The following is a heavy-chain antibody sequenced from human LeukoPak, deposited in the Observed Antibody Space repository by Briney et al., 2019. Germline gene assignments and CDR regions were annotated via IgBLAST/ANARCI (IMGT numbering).Heavy chain of an antibody. Sequence: PSETLSLTCAVYGGSFSGYYWSWIRQPPGKGLEWIGEINHSGSTNYNPSLKSRVTISVDTSKNQFSLKLSSVTAADTAVYYCARGPSTVTTFLDYWGQGTLVTVSS. V-gene: IGHV4-34*01. CDR3: ARGPSTVTTFLDY. D-gene: IGHD4-17*01. J-gene: IGHJ4*02. CDR1: GGSFSGYY. CDR2: INHSGST.